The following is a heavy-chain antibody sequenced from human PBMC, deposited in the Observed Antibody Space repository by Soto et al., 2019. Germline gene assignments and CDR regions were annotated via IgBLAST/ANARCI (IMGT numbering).Heavy chain of an antibody. CDR1: GYTFTSYA. CDR2: INAGDGNT. Sequence: ASVKVSCKASGYTFTSYAMHWVRQAPGQRLEWMGWINAGDGNTKYSQKFQGRVTITRDTSASTAYMELSSLRSEDTAVYYCAREAYGKLPAFDIWGQGTMVTVSS. CDR3: AREAYGKLPAFDI. D-gene: IGHD1-7*01. V-gene: IGHV1-3*01. J-gene: IGHJ3*02.